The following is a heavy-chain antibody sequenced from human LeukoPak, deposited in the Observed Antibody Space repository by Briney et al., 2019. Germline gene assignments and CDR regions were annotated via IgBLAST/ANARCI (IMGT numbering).Heavy chain of an antibody. CDR3: AKGSYYDSSGSFYFDY. J-gene: IGHJ4*02. CDR2: ITNDGSST. Sequence: GGSLRLSCAASGLTFSSHWMHWVRQAPGKGLVWVSRITNDGSSTTYADSVKGRFTISRDNAKNMLYLQVNSLGTEDTAAYYCAKGSYYDSSGSFYFDYWGQGTLVTVSS. CDR1: GLTFSSHW. V-gene: IGHV3-74*01. D-gene: IGHD3-22*01.